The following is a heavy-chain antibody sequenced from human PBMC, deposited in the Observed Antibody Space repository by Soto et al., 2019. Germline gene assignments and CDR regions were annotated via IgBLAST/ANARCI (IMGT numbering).Heavy chain of an antibody. CDR3: AREGPYGDSSFDY. J-gene: IGHJ4*02. D-gene: IGHD4-17*01. CDR1: GFTFSGYH. CDR2: IRSYDNYT. V-gene: IGHV3-11*06. Sequence: QVQLVESGGGVVQPGRSLRLSCEASGFTFSGYHMSWIRQAPGKGLEWLSYIRSYDNYTNYADSVKGRFTTSRDNAKKSLYLQINSLRAEDTAQYYCAREGPYGDSSFDYWGQGILVTVSS.